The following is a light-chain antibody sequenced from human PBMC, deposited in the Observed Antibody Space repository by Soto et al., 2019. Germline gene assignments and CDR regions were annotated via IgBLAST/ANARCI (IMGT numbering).Light chain of an antibody. CDR3: QQFSSYPLT. CDR1: QTVRNNY. V-gene: IGKV3-20*01. CDR2: DAS. J-gene: IGKJ4*01. Sequence: EFVLPQSPGTLSLSPGESSTLSCRASQTVRNNYLAWYQQKPGQAPRLLIYDASSRATGIPDRFSGGGSGTDFTLTISRLEPEDFAVYYCQQFSSYPLTVGRGNKVDIK.